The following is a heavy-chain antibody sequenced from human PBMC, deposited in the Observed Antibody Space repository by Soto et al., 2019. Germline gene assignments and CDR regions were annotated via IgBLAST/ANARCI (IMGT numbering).Heavy chain of an antibody. CDR2: VNPILTRS. J-gene: IGHJ4*02. CDR3: AISNVSGNRAFDY. CDR1: GDTFSFYS. Sequence: QVQLVQSGGELKRPGSSVKVSCKASGDTFSFYSINWVRQAPGLGLEWMGRVNPILTRSNYAQRFQGRVTLPTDKSTTKTDMELICLRSDDTAIYYGAISNVSGNRAFDYWGKGALFTAS. D-gene: IGHD3-10*01. V-gene: IGHV1-69*02.